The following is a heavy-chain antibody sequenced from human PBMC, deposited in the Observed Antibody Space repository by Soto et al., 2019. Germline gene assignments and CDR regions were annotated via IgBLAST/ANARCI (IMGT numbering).Heavy chain of an antibody. CDR1: VFPFGANA. CDR3: ATEMGATQGPFDN. CDR2: LSNTGRRT. V-gene: IGHV3-23*01. D-gene: IGHD1-26*01. Sequence: TGGSLRLSCVVSVFPFGANAMSWVRQAPGKGLEWVSGLSNTGRRTSYADSVKGRFNISRDNSENTVHLQMNSLRVEDTAVYYCATEMGATQGPFDNWGQGTLVTVSS. J-gene: IGHJ4*02.